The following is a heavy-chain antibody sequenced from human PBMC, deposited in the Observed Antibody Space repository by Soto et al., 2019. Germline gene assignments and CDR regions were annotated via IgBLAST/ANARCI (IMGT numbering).Heavy chain of an antibody. CDR3: ARDPGQVEAMDY. CDR2: IWHDGKNK. V-gene: IGHV3-33*02. CDR1: GFTFSNFG. Sequence: QVQVVESGGGVVQPGTSLRLSCAASGFTFSNFGMHWVRQAPGKGLEWVAVIWHDGKNKYYADCAKGRFTISRDNSKNTLSLQTNRLRAEDTAVYSCARDPGQVEAMDYWGQGTLVTVSS. J-gene: IGHJ4*02.